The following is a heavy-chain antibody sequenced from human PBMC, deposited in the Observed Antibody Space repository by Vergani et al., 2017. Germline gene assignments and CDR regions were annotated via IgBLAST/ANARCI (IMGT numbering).Heavy chain of an antibody. CDR1: GGSISSSSYY. CDR2: IYYSGST. V-gene: IGHV4-39*01. J-gene: IGHJ4*02. CDR3: ARHYGSGSYPYDY. D-gene: IGHD3-10*01. Sequence: QLQLQESGPGLVKPSETLSLTCTVSGGSISSSSYYWGWIRQPPGKGLEWIGSIYYSGSTYYNPSLKSRVTTSVDTSKNQFSLKLSSVTAADTAVYYCARHYGSGSYPYDYWGQGTLVTVSS.